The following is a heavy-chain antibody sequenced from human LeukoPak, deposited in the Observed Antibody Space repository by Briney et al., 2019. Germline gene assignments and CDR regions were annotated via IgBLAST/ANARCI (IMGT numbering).Heavy chain of an antibody. CDR1: GGTFSSYA. CDR3: ARGGVGYCSSTSCYRFDY. V-gene: IGHV1-69*06. Sequence: SVKVSCKASGGTFSSYAISWVRQAPGQGLEWMGGIIPIFGTANYAQKFQGRVTITADKSTSTVYMELSSLRSEDTAVYYCARGGVGYCSSTSCYRFDYWGQGTLVTVSS. D-gene: IGHD2-2*01. CDR2: IIPIFGTA. J-gene: IGHJ4*02.